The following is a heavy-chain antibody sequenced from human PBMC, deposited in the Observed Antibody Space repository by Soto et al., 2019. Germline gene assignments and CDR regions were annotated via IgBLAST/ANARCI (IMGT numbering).Heavy chain of an antibody. D-gene: IGHD3-22*01. J-gene: IGHJ4*02. CDR3: AREALRYDSSGYYSRADDY. V-gene: IGHV1-69*01. Sequence: QVQLVQSGAEVKKPGSSVKVSCKASGGTFSSYAISWVRQAPGQGLEWMGGIIPIFGTANYAQKFQGRVTITADESTSTAYMELSSLRSEDTAVYYCAREALRYDSSGYYSRADDYWGQGTLATVSS. CDR1: GGTFSSYA. CDR2: IIPIFGTA.